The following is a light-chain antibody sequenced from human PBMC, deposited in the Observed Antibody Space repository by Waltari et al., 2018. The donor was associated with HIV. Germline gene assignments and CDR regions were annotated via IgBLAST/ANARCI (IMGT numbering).Light chain of an antibody. CDR2: AAS. J-gene: IGKJ4*01. Sequence: IKLTQSPSFLSASVGDRVTITCRPRQGISIHLAWYQPKPGKAPKLLIYAASTLQSGVPSRFSGSGSGTEFTLTISSLQPEDFATYYCQQLDSYTQITFGGWTKVEIK. CDR3: QQLDSYTQIT. V-gene: IGKV1-9*01. CDR1: QGISIH.